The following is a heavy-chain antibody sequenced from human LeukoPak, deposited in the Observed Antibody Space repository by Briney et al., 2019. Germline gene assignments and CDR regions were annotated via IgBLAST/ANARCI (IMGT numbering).Heavy chain of an antibody. V-gene: IGHV3-30*03. D-gene: IGHD3-9*01. CDR1: GFTFSSYG. Sequence: GGSLRLSCAASGFTFSSYGMHWVRQAPGKGLEWVAVISYDGSNKYYADSVKGRFTISRDNSKNTLYLQMNSLRAEDTAVYYCARGTSWRRYFDWLSIDDAFDIWGQGTMVTVSS. CDR3: ARGTSWRRYFDWLSIDDAFDI. CDR2: ISYDGSNK. J-gene: IGHJ3*02.